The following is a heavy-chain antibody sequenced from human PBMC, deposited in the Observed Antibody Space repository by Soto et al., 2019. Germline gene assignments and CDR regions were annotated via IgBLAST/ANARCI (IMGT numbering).Heavy chain of an antibody. J-gene: IGHJ5*02. CDR1: GGSVSSSTYY. CDR2: IYYSGIT. Sequence: PSETLSVTCTVSGGSVSSSTYYWGWIRQPPGKGLEWIGTIYYSGITYYNPSLQSRVTISVDTSKNQFSLRLSFVTAADAALYFCARQDVRAWGRFDPWGQGTLVTVSS. D-gene: IGHD7-27*01. V-gene: IGHV4-39*01. CDR3: ARQDVRAWGRFDP.